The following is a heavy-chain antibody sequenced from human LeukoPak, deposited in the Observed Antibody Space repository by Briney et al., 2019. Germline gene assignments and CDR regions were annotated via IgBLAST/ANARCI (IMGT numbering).Heavy chain of an antibody. V-gene: IGHV4-39*01. J-gene: IGHJ4*02. CDR2: IYYSGST. CDR1: GGSISSSGYY. CDR3: ARFGDWNYVY. Sequence: PSETLSLTCTVSGGSISSSGYYWGWIRQPPGKGLDWIATIYYSGSTYYNPSLKSRVTISVDTSKNQFSLKLTSVTAADTAVYFCARFGDWNYVYWGQGTLVTVSS. D-gene: IGHD1-7*01.